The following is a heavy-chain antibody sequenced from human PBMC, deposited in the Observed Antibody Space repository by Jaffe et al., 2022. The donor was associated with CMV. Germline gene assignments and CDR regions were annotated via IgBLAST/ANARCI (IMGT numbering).Heavy chain of an antibody. J-gene: IGHJ4*02. V-gene: IGHV4-59*01. CDR3: ARVGRSWFQSDY. CDR1: GGSISSYY. Sequence: QVQLQESGPGLVKPSETLSLTCTVSGGSISSYYWSWIRQPPGKGLEWIGYIYYSGSTNYNPSLKSRVTISVDTSKNQFSLKLSSVTAADTAVYYCARVGRSWFQSDYWGQGTLVTVSS. CDR2: IYYSGST. D-gene: IGHD6-13*01.